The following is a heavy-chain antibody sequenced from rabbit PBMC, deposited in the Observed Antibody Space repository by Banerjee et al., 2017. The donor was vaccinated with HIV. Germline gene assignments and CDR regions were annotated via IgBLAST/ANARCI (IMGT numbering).Heavy chain of an antibody. CDR3: ARDAGYAGFDL. Sequence: QEQLVESGGDLVKPEGSLTLTCTASGIDFSSSYWICWVRQAPGKGLEWIACIYAGSSGSTYYASWANGRFTISLDNAQNTVFLQMTSLTAADTATYFCARDAGYAGFDLWGPGTLSPS. D-gene: IGHD4-2*01. CDR2: IYAGSSGST. J-gene: IGHJ4*01. V-gene: IGHV1S45*01. CDR1: GIDFSSSYW.